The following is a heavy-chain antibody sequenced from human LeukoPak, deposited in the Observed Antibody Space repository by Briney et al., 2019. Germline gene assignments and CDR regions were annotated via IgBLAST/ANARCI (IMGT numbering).Heavy chain of an antibody. V-gene: IGHV3-21*01. Sequence: PGGSLRLSCAASGFTFSSYSMNWVRQAPGKGLEWVSSISSSSSYIYHADSVKGRFTISRDNAKNSLYLQMNSLRTEDTAVYYCARAGAVAGSFDYWGQGTLVTVSS. CDR2: ISSSSSYI. D-gene: IGHD6-19*01. CDR1: GFTFSSYS. CDR3: ARAGAVAGSFDY. J-gene: IGHJ4*02.